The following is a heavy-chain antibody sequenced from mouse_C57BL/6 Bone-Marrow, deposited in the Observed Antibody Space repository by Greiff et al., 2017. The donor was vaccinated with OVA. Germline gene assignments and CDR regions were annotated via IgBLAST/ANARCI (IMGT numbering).Heavy chain of an antibody. CDR1: GYTFTSYW. J-gene: IGHJ2*01. CDR2: IHPSDSDT. D-gene: IGHD2-4*01. Sequence: VQLQQPGAELVKPGASVKVSCKASGYTFTSYWMHWVKQRPGQGLEWIGRIHPSDSDTNYNQKFKGKATLPVDKSSSTASMQPSSLTSEFPAVYSCAMQDYDGPHYFDYWGQGTTLTVSS. V-gene: IGHV1-74*01. CDR3: AMQDYDGPHYFDY.